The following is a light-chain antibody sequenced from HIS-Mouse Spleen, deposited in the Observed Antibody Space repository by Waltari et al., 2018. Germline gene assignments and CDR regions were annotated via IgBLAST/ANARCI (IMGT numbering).Light chain of an antibody. Sequence: QSVLTQPPSVSGAPGQRVTISCTGSSSNIGAGYDVHWYQQLPGTAPKPLIYGNSDGPSGGPDRFSGSKSGTSASLAITGLQAEDEADYYCQSYDSSLSGSVFGGGTKLTVL. CDR3: QSYDSSLSGSV. CDR2: GNS. V-gene: IGLV1-40*01. CDR1: SSNIGAGYD. J-gene: IGLJ3*02.